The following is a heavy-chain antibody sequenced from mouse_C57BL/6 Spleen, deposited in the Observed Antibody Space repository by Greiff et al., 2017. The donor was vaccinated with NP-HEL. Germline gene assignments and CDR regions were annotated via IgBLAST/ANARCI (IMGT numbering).Heavy chain of an antibody. CDR3: AIGNYAYAMDY. CDR1: GYTFTSYD. V-gene: IGHV1-85*01. CDR2: IYPRDGST. Sequence: LEESGPELVKPGASVKLSCKASGYTFTSYDINWVKQRPGQGLEWIGWIYPRDGSTKYNEKFKGKATLTVDTSSSTAYMELHSLTSEDSAVYFCAIGNYAYAMDYWGQGTSVTVSS. D-gene: IGHD2-1*01. J-gene: IGHJ4*01.